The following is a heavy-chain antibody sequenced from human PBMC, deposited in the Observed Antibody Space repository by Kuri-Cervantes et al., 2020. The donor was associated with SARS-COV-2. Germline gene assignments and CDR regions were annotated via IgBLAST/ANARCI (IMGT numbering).Heavy chain of an antibody. CDR1: GFTFSSYS. CDR2: ISSSSYI. CDR3: AKDNSSSWYAVGPTFDY. J-gene: IGHJ4*02. D-gene: IGHD6-13*01. Sequence: GESLKISCSASGFTFSSYSMNWVRQAPGKGLEWVSSISSSSYIYYADSVKGRFTISRDNAKTSLYLQMNSLRAEDTAVYYCAKDNSSSWYAVGPTFDYWGQGTLVTVSS. V-gene: IGHV3-21*01.